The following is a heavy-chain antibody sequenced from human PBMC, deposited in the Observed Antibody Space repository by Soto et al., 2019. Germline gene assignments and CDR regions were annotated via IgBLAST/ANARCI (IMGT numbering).Heavy chain of an antibody. J-gene: IGHJ4*02. D-gene: IGHD1-1*01. CDR2: ISAHNGNT. CDR1: GYDFTTYG. CDR3: ARGRYGDY. Sequence: QVHLVQSGAEVKKPGASVKVSCKGSGYDFTTYGITWVRQAPGQGLEWMAWISAHNGNTDYAQKLQGRVTVTRDTSTGTAYMELRSLRSDDTAMYSCARGRYGDYWGQGALVTVSS. V-gene: IGHV1-18*01.